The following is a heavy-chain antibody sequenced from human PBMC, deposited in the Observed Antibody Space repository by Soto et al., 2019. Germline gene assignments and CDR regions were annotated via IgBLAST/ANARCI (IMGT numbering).Heavy chain of an antibody. CDR3: ARDPKTLRWFDP. V-gene: IGHV4-30-4*01. CDR1: GGSISSGDYY. D-gene: IGHD3-16*01. Sequence: SETLSLTCTVSGGSISSGDYYWSWIRQPPGKGLEWIGYIYYSGSTYYNPSLKSRVTVSVDTSKNQFSLKLSSVTAADTAVYYCARDPKTLRWFDPWGQGTLVTVSS. CDR2: IYYSGST. J-gene: IGHJ5*02.